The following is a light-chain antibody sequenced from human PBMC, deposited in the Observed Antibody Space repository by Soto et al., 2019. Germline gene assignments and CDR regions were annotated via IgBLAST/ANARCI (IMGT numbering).Light chain of an antibody. J-gene: IGLJ2*01. CDR1: SSNIGSNT. Sequence: QSVLTQPPSASGTPGQRVTISCSGSSSNIGSNTVNWYQQLPGTAPKLLIYSNNQRPSGVPDRFSGSKSGTSASLAISGLQSEDEADYYCAAWDDSLIGVFGGGTKPTVL. CDR2: SNN. CDR3: AAWDDSLIGV. V-gene: IGLV1-44*01.